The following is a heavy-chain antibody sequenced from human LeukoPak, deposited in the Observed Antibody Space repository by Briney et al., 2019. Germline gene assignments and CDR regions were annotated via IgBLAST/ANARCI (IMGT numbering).Heavy chain of an antibody. J-gene: IGHJ4*02. V-gene: IGHV3-21*01. CDR1: GFTFSTYR. CDR2: ISSSSSYI. CDR3: ARDKDVYFDY. Sequence: GGSLRLSCVCTGFTFSTYRMNWVRQAPGKGLEWVSSISSSSSYIYYADSVKGRITISRDNAKNSLCLQMNSLRVEDTAVYYCARDKDVYFDYWGQGTLVTVSS.